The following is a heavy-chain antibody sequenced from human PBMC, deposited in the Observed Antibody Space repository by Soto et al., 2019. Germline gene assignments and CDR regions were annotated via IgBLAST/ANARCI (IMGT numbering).Heavy chain of an antibody. CDR1: GFSLTTNGVG. CDR3: AHRRGAPGCFDS. V-gene: IGHV2-5*02. Sequence: QITLKESGPLLLKPTQTLTLTCSFSGFSLTTNGVGVGWIRQPPGKALECLGIIYWDDDKRYSPSLKSRLTIINDAAITLAVLKMADMDPVYTATYVRAHRRGAPGCFDSWGQGTLVTVSS. J-gene: IGHJ4*02. CDR2: IYWDDDK. D-gene: IGHD1-26*01.